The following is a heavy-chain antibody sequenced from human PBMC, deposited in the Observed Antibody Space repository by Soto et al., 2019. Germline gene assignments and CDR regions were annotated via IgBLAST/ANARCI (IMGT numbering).Heavy chain of an antibody. CDR3: ATDRYYGSGSYSFRWFEP. Sequence: LSLTCTVSGGSISIGGYYWSWIRQHPWKGLEWIGYIYYSGSTYYNPSLKSRVTISVDTSKNQFSLKLSSVTAADTAVYYCATDRYYGSGSYSFRWFEPWGQGTLVIVSS. D-gene: IGHD3-10*01. V-gene: IGHV4-31*03. CDR1: GGSISIGGYY. CDR2: IYYSGST. J-gene: IGHJ5*02.